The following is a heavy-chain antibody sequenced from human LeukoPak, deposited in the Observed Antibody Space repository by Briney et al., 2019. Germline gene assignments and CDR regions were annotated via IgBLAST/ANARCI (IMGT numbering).Heavy chain of an antibody. Sequence: GESLKLSCKGSGYRFTNYWIGWVRQVPGKGLEWMGLIDPDDSQTKYSPSFQGQVTISADKSINTIYVQWSSLKASDTAIYFCARHRGGAIGLEFYYYMDVWGKGTTVIVS. D-gene: IGHD1-26*01. CDR1: GYRFTNYW. CDR2: IDPDDSQT. J-gene: IGHJ6*03. V-gene: IGHV5-51*01. CDR3: ARHRGGAIGLEFYYYMDV.